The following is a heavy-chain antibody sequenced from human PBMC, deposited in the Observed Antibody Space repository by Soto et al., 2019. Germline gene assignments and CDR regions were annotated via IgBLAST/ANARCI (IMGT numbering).Heavy chain of an antibody. CDR1: GFTFISYA. V-gene: IGHV3-23*01. CDR2: ISGSGGST. D-gene: IGHD6-19*01. Sequence: GGSLRLSCSASGFTFISYAMSWVLQAPGKGLEWVSAISGSGGSTYYADSVKGRFTISRDNSKNTLYLQMNSLRAEDTAVYYCAKDLGLGYSSGWSGYYYYYMDFWGKGTTVTVSS. J-gene: IGHJ6*03. CDR3: AKDLGLGYSSGWSGYYYYYMDF.